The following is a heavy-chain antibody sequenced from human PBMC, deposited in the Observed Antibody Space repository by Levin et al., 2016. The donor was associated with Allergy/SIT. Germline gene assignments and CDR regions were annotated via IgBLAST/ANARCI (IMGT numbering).Heavy chain of an antibody. Sequence: WIRQPPGKGLEWIGYIYYSGSTYYNPSLKSRVTISVDTSKNQFSLKLSSVTAADTAVYYCARVTRIAAAGTFYFDYWGQGTLVTVSS. D-gene: IGHD6-13*01. J-gene: IGHJ4*02. CDR3: ARVTRIAAAGTFYFDY. CDR2: IYYSGST. V-gene: IGHV4-31*02.